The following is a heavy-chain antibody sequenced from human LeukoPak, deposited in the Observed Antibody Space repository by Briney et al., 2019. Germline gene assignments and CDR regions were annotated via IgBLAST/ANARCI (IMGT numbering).Heavy chain of an antibody. D-gene: IGHD3-22*01. CDR3: AKYYYDSNGYYAFDY. CDR2: ISTYNGNT. Sequence: ASVNVSCKASGYTFTSYGISWVRQAPGQGLEWMGWISTYNGNTNYALKLQGRVTMTTDTSTSTAYMELRSLRSDDTAVYYCAKYYYDSNGYYAFDYWGQGTLVTVSS. V-gene: IGHV1-18*01. CDR1: GYTFTSYG. J-gene: IGHJ4*02.